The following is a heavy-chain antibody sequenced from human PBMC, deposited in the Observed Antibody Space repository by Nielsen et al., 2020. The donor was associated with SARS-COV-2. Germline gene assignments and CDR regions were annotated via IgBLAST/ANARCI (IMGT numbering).Heavy chain of an antibody. CDR3: AAESRWSGMDV. V-gene: IGHV1-58*01. D-gene: IGHD2-15*01. CDR2: IVVGSGYT. CDR1: GFTFTSSA. Sequence: SVKVSCKASGFTFTSSAVQWVRQARGQRLEWIGWIVVGSGYTNYAQQIQERVTITRDMSTSTAYMELSNLRFDDTAIYYCAAESRWSGMDVWGQGTTVTVSS. J-gene: IGHJ6*02.